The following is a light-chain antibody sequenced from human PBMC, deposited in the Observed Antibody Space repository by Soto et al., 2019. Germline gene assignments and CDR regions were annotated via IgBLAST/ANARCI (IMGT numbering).Light chain of an antibody. V-gene: IGKV1-9*01. Sequence: DIQLTQSPSFLSASVGDRVTITCRASQGIRTFLAWYQQKLGDAPKLLIYAASTLQSGVSLRFSGSGSGTEFTLTISSLQPEDVATYYCQHLNSYPRALAFGGGTKVEI. CDR2: AAS. CDR3: QHLNSYPRALA. J-gene: IGKJ4*01. CDR1: QGIRTF.